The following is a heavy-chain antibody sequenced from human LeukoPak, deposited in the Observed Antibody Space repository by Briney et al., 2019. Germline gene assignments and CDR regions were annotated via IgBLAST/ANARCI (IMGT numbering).Heavy chain of an antibody. J-gene: IGHJ4*02. V-gene: IGHV1-8*01. CDR1: EYTFANYD. CDR3: ARATRGDLLSEF. D-gene: IGHD2-21*01. CDR2: MNPYSTNT. Sequence: EASVKVSCKASEYTFANYDITWVRQAPGRGLEWMGWMNPYSTNTGYARKFQGRLSVTRDTSITTAYMELSSLTSEDTAVYYCARATRGDLLSEFWGQGSPITVSS.